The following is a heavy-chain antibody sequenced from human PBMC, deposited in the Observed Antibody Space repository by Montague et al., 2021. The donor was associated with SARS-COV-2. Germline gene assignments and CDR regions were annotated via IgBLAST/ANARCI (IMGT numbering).Heavy chain of an antibody. V-gene: IGHV4-39*01. Sequence: SETLSLTCTVSGGSVSSSPYYWGWIRQPPGRGLEWVGSISYSGRTXFSPSVKSRLTISVDSSENQFSLRLSSVTVADTAVYYCASSYYYGSGTYVYNYYMDVWGKGTTVTVSS. CDR3: ASSYYYGSGTYVYNYYMDV. CDR1: GGSVSSSPYY. CDR2: ISYSGRT. D-gene: IGHD3-10*01. J-gene: IGHJ6*03.